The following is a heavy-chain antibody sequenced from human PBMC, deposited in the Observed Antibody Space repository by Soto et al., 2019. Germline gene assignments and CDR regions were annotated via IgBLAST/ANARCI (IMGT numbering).Heavy chain of an antibody. Sequence: QVQLQESGPGLVKPSETLSLTCTVSGGSISTFYWSWVRQPPGKGLEWSGYIYYSGSTSYNPSRKNRVSIALDTSKNQFTLKPSSVTAAATAVYYCATHPTRLLFDYWGQGTLVTVSS. CDR3: ATHPTRLLFDY. CDR2: IYYSGST. J-gene: IGHJ4*02. CDR1: GGSISTFY. V-gene: IGHV4-59*08.